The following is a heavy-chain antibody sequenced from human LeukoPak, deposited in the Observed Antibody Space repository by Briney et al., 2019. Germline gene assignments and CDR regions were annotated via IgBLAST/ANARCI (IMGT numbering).Heavy chain of an antibody. D-gene: IGHD5-18*01. CDR2: ISGSGGST. Sequence: GGSLRLSCAASGFTFSSYAMSWVRQAPGKGLEWVSAISGSGGSTYYAGSVKGRFTISRDNSKNTLYLQMNSLRAEDTAVYYCAKGEGIQLLFDYWGQGTLVTVSS. J-gene: IGHJ4*02. CDR3: AKGEGIQLLFDY. CDR1: GFTFSSYA. V-gene: IGHV3-23*01.